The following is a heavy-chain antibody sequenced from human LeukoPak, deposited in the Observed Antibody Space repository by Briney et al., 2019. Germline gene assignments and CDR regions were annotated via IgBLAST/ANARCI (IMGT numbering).Heavy chain of an antibody. V-gene: IGHV4-59*08. CDR2: IYYSGST. D-gene: IGHD1-26*01. J-gene: IGHJ4*02. CDR1: GGSIRCYF. Sequence: PTETLFLTCCVPGGSIRCYFWSWIRQPPGKGLEWIGDIYYSGSTNYNPSLKSLVTISVDTSKNQFSLRPSSVTAADTTVYYSARLASGSYGPLTPFDYWGQGNLVTVSS. CDR3: ARLASGSYGPLTPFDY.